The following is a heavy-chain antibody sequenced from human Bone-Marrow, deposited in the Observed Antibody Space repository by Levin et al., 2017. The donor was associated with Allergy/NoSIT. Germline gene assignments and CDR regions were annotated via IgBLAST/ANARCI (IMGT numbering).Heavy chain of an antibody. CDR1: GFTFSLYT. J-gene: IGHJ4*02. V-gene: IGHV3-30*04. Sequence: GESLKISCAASGFTFSLYTMHWVRQAPGKGLEWVSTISHDGTKREYVDSVKGRFTISRDNSKNTLLLQMNSLRPEDTALYYCARYGDYPFDFWGQGTLVTVSS. CDR3: ARYGDYPFDF. CDR2: ISHDGTKR. D-gene: IGHD4-17*01.